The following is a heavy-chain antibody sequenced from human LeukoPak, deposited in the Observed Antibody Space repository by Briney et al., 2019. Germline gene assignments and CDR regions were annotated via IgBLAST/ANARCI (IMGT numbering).Heavy chain of an antibody. V-gene: IGHV3-23*01. CDR2: ISGSGGST. CDR1: GFTFSSYA. Sequence: GGSLRLSCAASGFTFSSYAMSWVRQAPGKGLEWVSAISGSGGSTYYADSVKGRFTISRDNSKNTLYLQMNSLRAEDTAVYYCAKKWDYDFWSATDYWGQGTLVTVSS. CDR3: AKKWDYDFWSATDY. J-gene: IGHJ4*02. D-gene: IGHD3-3*01.